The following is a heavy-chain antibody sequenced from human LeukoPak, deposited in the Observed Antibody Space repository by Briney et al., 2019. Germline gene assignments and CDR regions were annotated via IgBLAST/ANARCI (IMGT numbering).Heavy chain of an antibody. V-gene: IGHV3-11*01. CDR3: ARGTMASDF. CDR1: GFTFSDYY. CDR2: ISISGTTT. J-gene: IGHJ4*02. Sequence: AGGSLRLSCAASGFTFSDYYMTRIRQTPGKGLEWVSYISISGTTTFYVDSVKGRFTISRDNTKNSLYLQMNSLRAEDTAMHYCARGTMASDFWGQGTLVTVSS. D-gene: IGHD3-10*01.